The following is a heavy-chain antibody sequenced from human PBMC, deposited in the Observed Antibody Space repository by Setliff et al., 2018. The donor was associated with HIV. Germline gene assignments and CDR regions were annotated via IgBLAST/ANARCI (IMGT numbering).Heavy chain of an antibody. CDR1: GYTFTSYV. J-gene: IGHJ3*02. D-gene: IGHD2-8*01. Sequence: WASVKVSCKASGYTFTSYVMHWVRQAPGQRLEWMGGLIPIVDITKSTQKFRDRVTFAADESTKTAQMELSGLTFEDTAVHYCAKGPNFEDAFDIWGQGTVVTVSS. V-gene: IGHV1-69*10. CDR2: LIPIVDIT. CDR3: AKGPNFEDAFDI.